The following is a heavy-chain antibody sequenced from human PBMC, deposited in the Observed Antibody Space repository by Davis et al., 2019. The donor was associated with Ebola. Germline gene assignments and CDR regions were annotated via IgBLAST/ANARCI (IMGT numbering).Heavy chain of an antibody. CDR2: IYPGDSDT. J-gene: IGHJ6*02. CDR1: GNTFNSHW. CDR3: ARLSSSSWFYGMDV. V-gene: IGHV5-51*01. Sequence: KVSCKDSGNTFNSHWIGWVRQLPGKGLEWMGIIYPGDSDTRYSPSFEGQVTISVDKSISTAYLQWSSLKASDTAMYYCARLSSSSWFYGMDVWGQGTTVTVSS. D-gene: IGHD6-13*01.